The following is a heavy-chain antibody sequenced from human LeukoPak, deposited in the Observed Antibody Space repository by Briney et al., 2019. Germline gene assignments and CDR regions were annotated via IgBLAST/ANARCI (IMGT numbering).Heavy chain of an antibody. D-gene: IGHD2-2*01. CDR1: GGSISSYY. Sequence: SETLSLTCTVSGGSISSYYWTWIRQPAGKGLEWIGRIYTSGSTNYNPSLKSRVTMSVDTSKNQFSLKLSSVTAADTAVYYCARAGCSSTSCYSAYDAFDIWGQGTMVTVSS. CDR2: IYTSGST. V-gene: IGHV4-4*07. CDR3: ARAGCSSTSCYSAYDAFDI. J-gene: IGHJ3*02.